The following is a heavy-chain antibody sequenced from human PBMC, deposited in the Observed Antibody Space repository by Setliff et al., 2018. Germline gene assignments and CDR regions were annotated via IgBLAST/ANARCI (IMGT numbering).Heavy chain of an antibody. J-gene: IGHJ6*03. CDR3: ASIDWGENFYNTDV. V-gene: IGHV3-74*01. D-gene: IGHD7-27*01. Sequence: GGSLRLSCAASGFTFSRYRMYWVRQVPGKGLVWVSRINPDGSITNYAYSVRGRFTISRDNAKNTLYLQMNSLRAEDTAVYFCASIDWGENFYNTDVWGKGTTVTVSS. CDR2: INPDGSIT. CDR1: GFTFSRYR.